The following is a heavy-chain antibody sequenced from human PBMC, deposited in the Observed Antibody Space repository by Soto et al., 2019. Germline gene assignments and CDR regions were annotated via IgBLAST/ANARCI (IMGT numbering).Heavy chain of an antibody. V-gene: IGHV3-23*01. J-gene: IGHJ2*01. CDR3: AKAEYYDILTGYYKFNPFGWYFDL. Sequence: GGSLILSCAASGFTFSSYAMSWVRQAPGKGLEWVSAISGSGGSTYYADSVKGRFTISRDNSKNTLYLQMNSLRAEDTAVYYCAKAEYYDILTGYYKFNPFGWYFDLWGRGTLVTVSS. CDR2: ISGSGGST. D-gene: IGHD3-9*01. CDR1: GFTFSSYA.